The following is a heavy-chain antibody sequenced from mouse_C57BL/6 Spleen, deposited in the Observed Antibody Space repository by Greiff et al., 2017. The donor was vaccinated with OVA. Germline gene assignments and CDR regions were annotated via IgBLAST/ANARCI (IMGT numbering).Heavy chain of an antibody. Sequence: QVQLQQSGAELVRPGASVTLSCKASGYTFTDYEMHWVKQTPVHGLEWIGAIDPETGGTAYNQKFKGKAILTADKSSSTAYMELRSLTSEDSAVYYCTKHVPLSYYFDYWGQGTTLTVSA. CDR1: GYTFTDYE. V-gene: IGHV1-15*01. CDR2: IDPETGGT. CDR3: TKHVPLSYYFDY. J-gene: IGHJ2*01.